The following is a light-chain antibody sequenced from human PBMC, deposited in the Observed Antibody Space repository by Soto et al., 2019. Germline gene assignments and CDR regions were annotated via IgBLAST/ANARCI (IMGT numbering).Light chain of an antibody. V-gene: IGKV2-28*01. J-gene: IGKJ1*01. CDR3: MQALQTPWT. CDR2: LGF. Sequence: DLVMTQSPLSLPVTPGEPASISCRSSQSLLHSNGYNYLDWYLQKPGQSPQLLIYLGFNRASGVPDRFSGSGSGTDFTLKISRVEAEDVGVYYCMQALQTPWTFGQGTKVEIK. CDR1: QSLLHSNGYNY.